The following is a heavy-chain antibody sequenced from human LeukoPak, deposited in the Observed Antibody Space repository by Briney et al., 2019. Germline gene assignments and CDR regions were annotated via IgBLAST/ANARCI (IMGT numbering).Heavy chain of an antibody. CDR1: GFTFSSYA. V-gene: IGHV4-30-2*01. CDR3: ARLTVVVNRYFDY. D-gene: IGHD3-22*01. CDR2: IYHSGST. J-gene: IGHJ4*02. Sequence: LRLSCAASGFTFSSYAMSWVRQAPGKGLEWIGYIYHSGSTYYNPSLKSRVTISVDRSKNQFSLKLSSVTAADTAVYYCARLTVVVNRYFDYWGQGTLVTVSS.